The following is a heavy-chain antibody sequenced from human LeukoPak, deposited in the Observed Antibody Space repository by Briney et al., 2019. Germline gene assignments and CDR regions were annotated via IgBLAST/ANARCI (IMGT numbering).Heavy chain of an antibody. CDR3: ARGGWRLDY. J-gene: IGHJ4*02. Sequence: SETLTLTCTVSGGSISSYYWSWIRQPPGKGLEWFGYIYYTGTTNYNPSLKSRVTISVDTSKNQFSLRLSSVTAADTAVYYCARGGWRLDYWGQGTLVTVSS. V-gene: IGHV4-59*01. CDR1: GGSISSYY. D-gene: IGHD2-15*01. CDR2: IYYTGTT.